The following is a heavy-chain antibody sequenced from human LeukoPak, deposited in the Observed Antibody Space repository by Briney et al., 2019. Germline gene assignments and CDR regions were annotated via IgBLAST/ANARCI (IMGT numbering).Heavy chain of an antibody. CDR2: ISSGSATII. D-gene: IGHD5-12*01. V-gene: IGHV3-11*04. Sequence: GGSLRLSCAASGFSFGDYYMTWIRQAPGRGLEWISYISSGSATIIYYADSVKGRFTISRDNAKNTLYLQMNSLRAEDTAVYYCAGNARSGYDFDYWGQGTLVTVSS. J-gene: IGHJ4*02. CDR1: GFSFGDYY. CDR3: AGNARSGYDFDY.